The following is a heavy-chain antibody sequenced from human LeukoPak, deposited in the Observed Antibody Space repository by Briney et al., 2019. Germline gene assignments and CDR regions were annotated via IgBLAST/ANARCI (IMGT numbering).Heavy chain of an antibody. V-gene: IGHV1-46*01. Sequence: ASVKVSCKASGYTFINNWMHWVRQAPGQGLEWVGLINPTGTTTLYAQKFQGRVTLTRDMSTSTDYMELRSLKSEDTAVYYCAKETGEDWGQGTLVTVSS. CDR2: INPTGTTT. CDR3: AKETGED. CDR1: GYTFINNW. J-gene: IGHJ4*02. D-gene: IGHD7-27*01.